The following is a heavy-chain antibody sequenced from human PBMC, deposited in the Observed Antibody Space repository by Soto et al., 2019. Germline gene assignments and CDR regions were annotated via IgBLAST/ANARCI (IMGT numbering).Heavy chain of an antibody. J-gene: IGHJ3*02. Sequence: QLHLVQSGAVVKKPGASVTVSCSASGYPVTAYYMHWVRQAPGRGLEWMGGINPATGAAKYTQTCQGRVTLTRDTSTSTVFMELSGLTSEDPAVFYGARGGGVGVAGSAAFDMWGQGTLVTVSS. CDR1: GYPVTAYY. CDR2: INPATGAA. V-gene: IGHV1-2*02. CDR3: ARGGGVGVAGSAAFDM. D-gene: IGHD3-3*01.